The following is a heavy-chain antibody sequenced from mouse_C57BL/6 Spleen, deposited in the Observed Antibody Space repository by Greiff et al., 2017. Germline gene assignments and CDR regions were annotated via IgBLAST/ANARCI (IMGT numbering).Heavy chain of an antibody. D-gene: IGHD1-1*01. J-gene: IGHJ3*01. CDR3: ARKGLDYYGSSYAWFAY. V-gene: IGHV5-17*01. CDR1: GFTFSDYG. CDR2: SSSGSSTI. Sequence: EVQLVESGGGLVKPGGSLKLSCAASGFTFSDYGMHWVRQAPEKGLEWVAYSSSGSSTIYYADTVKGRFTIAGDNAKNTLFLQMTSLRSEDPAMYYCARKGLDYYGSSYAWFAYWGQGTLVTVSA.